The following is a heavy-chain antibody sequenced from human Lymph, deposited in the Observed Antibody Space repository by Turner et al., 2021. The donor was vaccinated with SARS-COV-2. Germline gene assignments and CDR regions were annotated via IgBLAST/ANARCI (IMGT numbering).Heavy chain of an antibody. J-gene: IGHJ6*02. Sequence: QVQLVESGGGVVQPGRSLRLSCAASGFTFSTYAIHWVRQDAGKGLEWGAVISYDGSNKYYADSVKGRFTISRDNSKNTLYLQMNSLRAEDTAVYYCARDGSGGYFYYGLDVWGQGTTVTVSS. D-gene: IGHD3-10*01. CDR1: GFTFSTYA. V-gene: IGHV3-30*04. CDR2: ISYDGSNK. CDR3: ARDGSGGYFYYGLDV.